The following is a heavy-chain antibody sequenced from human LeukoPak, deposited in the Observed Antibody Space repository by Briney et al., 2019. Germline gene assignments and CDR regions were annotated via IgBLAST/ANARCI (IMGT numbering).Heavy chain of an antibody. Sequence: SETLSLTCTVSGGSISSYYWSWIRQPPGKGLEWIGYIYYSGSTNYNPSLKSRVTISVDTSKNQFSLKLSPVTTADTAVYYCARDGVAYGASWWFDPWGQGTLVTVSS. CDR2: IYYSGST. CDR1: GGSISSYY. J-gene: IGHJ5*02. D-gene: IGHD4/OR15-4a*01. CDR3: ARDGVAYGASWWFDP. V-gene: IGHV4-59*01.